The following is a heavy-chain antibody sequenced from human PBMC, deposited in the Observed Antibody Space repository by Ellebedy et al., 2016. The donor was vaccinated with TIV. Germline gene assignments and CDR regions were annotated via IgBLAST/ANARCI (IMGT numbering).Heavy chain of an antibody. J-gene: IGHJ4*02. Sequence: SETLSLXXTVSGGSISSSSYYWGWIRQPPGKGLEWIGSIYYSGSTYYNPSLKSRVTISVDTSKNQFSLKLSSVTAADTAVYYCAINVLLWFGESIRLYPGDYWGQGTLVTVSS. V-gene: IGHV4-39*07. CDR1: GGSISSSSYY. CDR3: AINVLLWFGESIRLYPGDY. CDR2: IYYSGST. D-gene: IGHD3-10*01.